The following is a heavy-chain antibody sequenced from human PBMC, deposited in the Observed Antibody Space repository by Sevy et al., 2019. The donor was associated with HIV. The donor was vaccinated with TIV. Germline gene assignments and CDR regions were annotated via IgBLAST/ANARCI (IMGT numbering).Heavy chain of an antibody. V-gene: IGHV3-23*01. CDR3: AKDQERSSWYPEINWFDP. D-gene: IGHD6-13*01. Sequence: GESLKISCAASGFTFSSYAMSWVRQAPGKGLEWVSAISGSGGSTYYADSVKGRFTISRDNSKNTLYLQMNSLRAEDTAVYYCAKDQERSSWYPEINWFDPWGQGTLVTVSS. CDR2: ISGSGGST. CDR1: GFTFSSYA. J-gene: IGHJ5*02.